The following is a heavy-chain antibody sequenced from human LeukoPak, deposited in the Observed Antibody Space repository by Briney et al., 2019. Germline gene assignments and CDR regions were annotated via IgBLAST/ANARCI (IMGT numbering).Heavy chain of an antibody. D-gene: IGHD3-16*01. CDR2: IYYSGST. Sequence: SETLSLTCTASGGSISSYYWSWIRQPPGKGLEWIGYIYYSGSTNYNPSLKSRVTISVDTSKNQFSLKLSSVTAADTAVYYCAREAFGGVTDWGQGTLVTVSS. CDR3: AREAFGGVTD. V-gene: IGHV4-59*12. CDR1: GGSISSYY. J-gene: IGHJ4*02.